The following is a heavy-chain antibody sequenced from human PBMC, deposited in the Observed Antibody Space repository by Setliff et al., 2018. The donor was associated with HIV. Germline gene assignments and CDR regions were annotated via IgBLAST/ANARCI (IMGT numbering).Heavy chain of an antibody. CDR2: IIPIFGTT. CDR3: ATNPEMATINYYYYYMDV. J-gene: IGHJ6*03. CDR1: GGRFRSFG. Sequence: SVKVSCKASGGRFRSFGFSWIRQAPGQGLEWMGGIIPIFGTTNYAQKFQGRVTITADESTSTVYMELSSLRSEDTAVYYCATNPEMATINYYYYYMDVWGKGTTVTVSS. V-gene: IGHV1-69*13. D-gene: IGHD5-12*01.